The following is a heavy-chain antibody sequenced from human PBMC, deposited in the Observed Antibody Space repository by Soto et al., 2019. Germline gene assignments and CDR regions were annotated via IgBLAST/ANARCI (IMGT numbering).Heavy chain of an antibody. CDR3: AGAYSSSWQYYYYGMDV. Sequence: QVQLVQSGAEVKKPGSSVKVSCKASGGTFSSYAISWVRQAPGQGLEWMGGIIPIFGTANYAQKFEGRVTITADESTSTAYMELRSLRSEDTAVYYCAGAYSSSWQYYYYGMDVWGQGTTVTVSS. J-gene: IGHJ6*02. V-gene: IGHV1-69*01. CDR1: GGTFSSYA. D-gene: IGHD6-13*01. CDR2: IIPIFGTA.